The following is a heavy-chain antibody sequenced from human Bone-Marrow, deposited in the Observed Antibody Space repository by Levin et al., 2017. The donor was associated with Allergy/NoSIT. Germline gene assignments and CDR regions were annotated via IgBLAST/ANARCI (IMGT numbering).Heavy chain of an antibody. J-gene: IGHJ1*01. CDR2: IYYSGST. Sequence: SQTLSLTCTVSGGSISGYYWSWIRQPPGKGLECIGYIYYSGSTKYNPSLKSRVTISVDTSKNQFSLKLSSVTAADTAVYYCARLFSNTFQRWGQGTLVTVSS. V-gene: IGHV4-59*08. CDR1: GGSISGYY. D-gene: IGHD2/OR15-2a*01. CDR3: ARLFSNTFQR.